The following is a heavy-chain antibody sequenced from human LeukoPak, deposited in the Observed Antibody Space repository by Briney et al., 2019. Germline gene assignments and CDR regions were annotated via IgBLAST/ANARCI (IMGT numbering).Heavy chain of an antibody. V-gene: IGHV3-23*01. J-gene: IGHJ4*02. Sequence: GGSLRLSCAASGFTFCNYGMNWVRHAPWKGLEWVSRISGTGGTTFYADSVKGRFTISRDNSKNTLYLQMNSLRAEDTAVYYCAKRLAMTGTYHFDYWGQGTLVTVSS. CDR3: AKRLAMTGTYHFDY. CDR1: GFTFCNYG. D-gene: IGHD6-19*01. CDR2: ISGTGGTT.